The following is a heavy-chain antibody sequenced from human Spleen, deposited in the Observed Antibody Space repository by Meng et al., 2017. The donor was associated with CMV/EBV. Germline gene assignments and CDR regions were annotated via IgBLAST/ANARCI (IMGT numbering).Heavy chain of an antibody. Sequence: GGSLRLSCAASGFTFRIYAMTWVRQAPGKGLEWVSGTSGSGVSTYYADSVKGRFTISRDNSNNTLYLQMNSLRAEDTAVYYCAKPFRYSDTTSWFLIFDSWGQGTLVTVSS. CDR2: TSGSGVST. CDR1: GFTFRIYA. CDR3: AKPFRYSDTTSWFLIFDS. V-gene: IGHV3-23*01. D-gene: IGHD3-9*01. J-gene: IGHJ5*01.